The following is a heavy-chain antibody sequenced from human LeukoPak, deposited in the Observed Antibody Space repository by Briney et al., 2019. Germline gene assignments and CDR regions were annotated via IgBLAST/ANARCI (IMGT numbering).Heavy chain of an antibody. J-gene: IGHJ4*02. Sequence: SVKVSCKASGGTFSSYAISWVRQAPGQGLEWMGRIIPILGIANYAQKFQGRVTITADKSTSTAYMELSSLRSEDTAVYYCATSGSYYRIDEINYWGQGTLVTVSS. CDR2: IIPILGIA. D-gene: IGHD1-26*01. CDR1: GGTFSSYA. CDR3: ATSGSYYRIDEINY. V-gene: IGHV1-69*04.